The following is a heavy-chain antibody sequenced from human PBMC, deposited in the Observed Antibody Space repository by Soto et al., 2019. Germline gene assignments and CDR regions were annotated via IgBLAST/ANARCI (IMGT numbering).Heavy chain of an antibody. Sequence: ASVKVSCKASGYTFTGFYLHWVRRAPGQGLEWMGWINPNNGDTNYAQGFQGRVIMTRDTSISTAYMELSRLRSDDTAVYYCARDGSSSSLDGYYYGMDVWGQGTTVTVSS. CDR2: INPNNGDT. V-gene: IGHV1-2*02. CDR3: ARDGSSSSLDGYYYGMDV. CDR1: GYTFTGFY. J-gene: IGHJ6*02. D-gene: IGHD6-6*01.